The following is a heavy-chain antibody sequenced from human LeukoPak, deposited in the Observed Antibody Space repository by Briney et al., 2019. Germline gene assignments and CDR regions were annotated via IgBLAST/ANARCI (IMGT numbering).Heavy chain of an antibody. CDR1: GFTFSSSV. CDR2: ISYDE. CDR3: AKDTKVAVIFDSFDI. V-gene: IGHV3-30*18. J-gene: IGHJ3*02. D-gene: IGHD6-19*01. Sequence: PGGSLRLSCAASGFTFSSSVMHWVRQAPGKGLEWVAVISYDEFCADSVKGRFSISRDNSKNTLYLQMNSLRPEDTAVYYCAKDTKVAVIFDSFDIWGQGTMVTVSS.